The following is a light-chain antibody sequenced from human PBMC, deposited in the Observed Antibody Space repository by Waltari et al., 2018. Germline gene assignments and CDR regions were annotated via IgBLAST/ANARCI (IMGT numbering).Light chain of an antibody. CDR1: ESVSSN. J-gene: IGKJ2*01. CDR2: DAS. CDR3: QQHTNWLYT. V-gene: IGKV3-11*01. Sequence: EIVLTQSPATLSLSPGEGATLSCRASESVSSNLAWYQQKPGQAPRLLIYDASNRATGIPARFSGSGYGTDFTLTITALEPEDFAVYYCQQHTNWLYTFGQGTKVQIK.